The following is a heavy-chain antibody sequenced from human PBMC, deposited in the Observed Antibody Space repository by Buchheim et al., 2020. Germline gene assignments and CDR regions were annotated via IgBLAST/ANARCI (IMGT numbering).Heavy chain of an antibody. D-gene: IGHD3-10*01. J-gene: IGHJ6*02. V-gene: IGHV3-30*04. CDR3: ARDRGYYGSGKNGMDV. CDR2: ISYDGSNK. CDR1: GFTFSSYA. Sequence: QVQLVESGGDVVQPGRSLRLSCAASGFTFSSYAMHWVRQAPGKGLEWVAVISYDGSNKYYADSVKGRFTISRDNSKNTLYLQMNSLRAEDTAVYYCARDRGYYGSGKNGMDVWGQGTT.